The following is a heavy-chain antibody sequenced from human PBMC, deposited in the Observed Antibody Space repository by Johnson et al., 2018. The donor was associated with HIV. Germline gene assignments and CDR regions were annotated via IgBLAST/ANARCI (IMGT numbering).Heavy chain of an antibody. CDR1: GFTFSDYY. V-gene: IGHV3-11*04. J-gene: IGHJ3*02. D-gene: IGHD4-17*01. CDR3: ARDSTPWGDDYVDYSFDI. Sequence: QVQLVESGGGLVKPGGSLRLSCAASGFTFSDYYMSWIRQAPGKGLEWVSYISSSGSTKYYADSVKGRFTISRDNAKNSLLLQMNSLRAEDTAIYYCARDSTPWGDDYVDYSFDIWGQGTMVTVSS. CDR2: ISSSGSTK.